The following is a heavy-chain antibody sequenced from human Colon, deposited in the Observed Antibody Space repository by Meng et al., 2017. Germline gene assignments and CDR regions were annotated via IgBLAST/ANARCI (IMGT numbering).Heavy chain of an antibody. Sequence: AESLSLSCRGSGFTLSDHYTSWIRHIPGKGLEWVSYISPGGVLTYYADSVNGRFIMYSDNAKNSLYLQITGVRAEETAVYFCARGHHGLYVWGQGTAVTVSS. J-gene: IGHJ6*02. CDR2: ISPGGVLT. CDR3: ARGHHGLYV. V-gene: IGHV3-11*01. CDR1: GFTLSDHY.